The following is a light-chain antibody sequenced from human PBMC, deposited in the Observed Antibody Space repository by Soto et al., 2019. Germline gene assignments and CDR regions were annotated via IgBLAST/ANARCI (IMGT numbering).Light chain of an antibody. CDR2: EVS. Sequence: QSALTQPPSASGSPGQSVTISCTGTSSDVGAYNFVSWYQQHPGKAPKIIIYEVSKRASGVPDRFSGSKSGNTASLTVSGLQADDEGDYYCSSKTSSSSPFVFGTGTKLTVL. J-gene: IGLJ1*01. CDR1: SSDVGAYNF. V-gene: IGLV2-8*01. CDR3: SSKTSSSSPFV.